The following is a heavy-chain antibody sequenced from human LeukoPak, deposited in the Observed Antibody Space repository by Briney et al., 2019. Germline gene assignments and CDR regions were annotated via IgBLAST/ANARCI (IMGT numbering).Heavy chain of an antibody. Sequence: PGGSLRLSCAASGFTFSSYAMHWVRQAPGKGLEWVAVISYDGSNKYYADSVKGRFTISRDNSKNTLYLQMNSLRAEDTAVYYCARHQSGYNWFDPWGQGTLVTVSS. D-gene: IGHD5-12*01. J-gene: IGHJ5*02. CDR3: ARHQSGYNWFDP. CDR1: GFTFSSYA. CDR2: ISYDGSNK. V-gene: IGHV3-30*04.